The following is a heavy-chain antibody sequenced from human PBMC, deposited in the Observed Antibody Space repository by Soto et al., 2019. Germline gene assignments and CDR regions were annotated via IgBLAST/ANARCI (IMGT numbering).Heavy chain of an antibody. CDR3: ARAQNLTYSSSWSPFDY. D-gene: IGHD6-13*01. Sequence: PSETLSLTCAVYGGSFSGYYWSWIRQPPGKGLEWIGEINHSGSTNYNPSLKSRVTISVDTSKNQFSLKLSSVTAADTAVYYCARAQNLTYSSSWSPFDYWGQGTLVTVSS. J-gene: IGHJ4*02. V-gene: IGHV4-34*01. CDR2: INHSGST. CDR1: GGSFSGYY.